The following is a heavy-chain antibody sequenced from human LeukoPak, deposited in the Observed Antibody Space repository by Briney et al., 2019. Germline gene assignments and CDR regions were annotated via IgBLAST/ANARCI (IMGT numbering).Heavy chain of an antibody. J-gene: IGHJ5*02. CDR3: ARDNSGPDPEHWAA. CDR2: ITQSGGNT. CDR1: GFTFSSYA. Sequence: GGSLRLSCAASGFTFSSYAMSWVRQAPGKGLEWVSAITQSGGNTYYADSVKGRFTISRDNAKNSLYLQMDSLGVEDTAIYYCARDNSGPDPEHWAAWGQGTLVTVSS. D-gene: IGHD1-14*01. V-gene: IGHV3-23*01.